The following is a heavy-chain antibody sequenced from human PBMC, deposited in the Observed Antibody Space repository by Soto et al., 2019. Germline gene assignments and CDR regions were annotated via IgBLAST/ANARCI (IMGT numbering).Heavy chain of an antibody. CDR2: IRNKDNNYAT. J-gene: IGHJ4*02. Sequence: WGSLRLSCSASGFTFSESAMHWVRQASGKGLEWVGRIRNKDNNYATAYTASVKGRFTISRDDSKNTVYLQMNSLKIDDTAVYYCIVGALPFDYWGQGTLVTVSS. CDR1: GFTFSESA. CDR3: IVGALPFDY. D-gene: IGHD1-26*01. V-gene: IGHV3-73*01.